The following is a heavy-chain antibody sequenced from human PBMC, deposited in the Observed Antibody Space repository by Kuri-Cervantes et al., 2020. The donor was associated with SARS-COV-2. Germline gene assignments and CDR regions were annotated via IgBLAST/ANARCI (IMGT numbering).Heavy chain of an antibody. V-gene: IGHV3-53*01. Sequence: GESLKISCAASGFIVSSNQMTWVRQAPGKGLEWVSVIYSGGRTEYEDSVRGRFSISRDTSKNTLHLQMNGLRADDTAVYYCAKLQPFHSGYDDYWGQGTLVTVSS. D-gene: IGHD3-22*01. CDR2: IYSGGRT. CDR1: GFIVSSNQ. J-gene: IGHJ4*02. CDR3: AKLQPFHSGYDDY.